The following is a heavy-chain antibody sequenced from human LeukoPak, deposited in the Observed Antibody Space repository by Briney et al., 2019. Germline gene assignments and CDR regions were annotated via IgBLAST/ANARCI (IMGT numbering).Heavy chain of an antibody. D-gene: IGHD4-17*01. CDR2: ISSSSSTI. CDR1: GFTFSSYS. CDR3: ARVRGYGDYETPYFDY. V-gene: IGHV3-48*04. Sequence: GGSLRLSCAASGFTFSSYSMNWVRQAPGKGLEWVSYISSSSSTIYYADSVKGRFTISRDSAKNSLYLQMNSLRAEDTAVYYCARVRGYGDYETPYFDYWGQGTLVTVSS. J-gene: IGHJ4*02.